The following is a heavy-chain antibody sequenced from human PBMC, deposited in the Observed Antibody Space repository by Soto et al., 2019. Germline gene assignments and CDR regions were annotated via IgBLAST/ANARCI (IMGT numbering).Heavy chain of an antibody. D-gene: IGHD6-13*01. CDR3: ARLRVAATSPFYP. V-gene: IGHV4-61*05. Sequence: PSETLSLTGTVSGGSISSNIYYWGWIRQPPGKGLEWIGYIYYSGSTNYNPSLKSRVTISVDTSKNQFSLKLSSVTAADTAVYYCARLRVAATSPFYPCGQRTLLTIS. J-gene: IGHJ5*02. CDR2: IYYSGST. CDR1: GGSISSNIYY.